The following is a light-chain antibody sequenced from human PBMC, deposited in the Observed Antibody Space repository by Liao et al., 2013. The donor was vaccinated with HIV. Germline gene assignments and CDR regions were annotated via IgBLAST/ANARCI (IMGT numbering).Light chain of an antibody. CDR1: SIGSKS. J-gene: IGLJ3*02. Sequence: SYVLTQSPSASVAPGKTASITCGGDSIGSKSVHWYQRKPGQAPVLVIYYDDDRPSGIPERFSGSNSGNTATLTISRVEGGDEADYYCQVWDTGNDHPRVFGGGTKLSVL. CDR3: QVWDTGNDHPRV. CDR2: YDD. V-gene: IGLV3-21*01.